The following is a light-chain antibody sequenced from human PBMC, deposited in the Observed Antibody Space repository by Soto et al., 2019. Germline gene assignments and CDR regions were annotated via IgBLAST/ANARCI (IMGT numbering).Light chain of an antibody. Sequence: QSVLTQPPSASGTPGQRVTISCSGSTSNIGHNYVCWYQQLPGSTPKLLIQRSDQRPSGVPDRFSGSKSGTSASLTIGGLRSEDEADYSFASGDDSLSGFVFGTGTKVTVL. CDR3: ASGDDSLSGFV. CDR2: RSD. J-gene: IGLJ1*01. CDR1: TSNIGHNY. V-gene: IGLV1-47*01.